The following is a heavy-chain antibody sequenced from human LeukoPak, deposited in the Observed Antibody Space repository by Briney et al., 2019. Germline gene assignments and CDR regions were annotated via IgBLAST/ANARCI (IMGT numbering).Heavy chain of an antibody. CDR2: ISSSSSYI. CDR3: AREIIGGASFLDY. D-gene: IGHD1-26*01. Sequence: GGSLRLSCAASGFTFSSYSMNWVRQAPGKGLEWVSSISSSSSYIYYADSVKGRFTISRDNAKNSLYLQMNSLRAEDTAVYYCAREIIGGASFLDYWGQGTLVTVSS. J-gene: IGHJ4*02. V-gene: IGHV3-21*01. CDR1: GFTFSSYS.